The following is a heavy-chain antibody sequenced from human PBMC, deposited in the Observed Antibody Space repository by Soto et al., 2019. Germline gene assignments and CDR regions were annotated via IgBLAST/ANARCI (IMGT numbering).Heavy chain of an antibody. CDR2: IYWDDDK. Sequence: QITLKESGPTLVKPTQTLTVTCTFSGFSLDTSGEGVGWIRQPPGKALEWLALIYWDDDKRYSPSLKSRLTITKDTSKNQEVLTMTNMGPVDTATYYCAHRQGTVTAFLAFDSWGQGTMVTVSS. J-gene: IGHJ3*02. CDR3: AHRQGTVTAFLAFDS. D-gene: IGHD4-17*01. V-gene: IGHV2-5*02. CDR1: GFSLDTSGEG.